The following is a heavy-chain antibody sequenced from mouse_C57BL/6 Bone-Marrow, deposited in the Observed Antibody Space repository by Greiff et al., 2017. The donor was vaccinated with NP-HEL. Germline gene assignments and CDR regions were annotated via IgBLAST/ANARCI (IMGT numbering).Heavy chain of an antibody. CDR3: AREKDAQATRTWFAY. D-gene: IGHD3-2*02. CDR2: INPGSGGT. J-gene: IGHJ3*01. Sequence: VQLQESGAELVRPGTSVKVSCKASGYAFTNYLIEWVKQRPGQGLEWIGVINPGSGGTNYNEKFKGKATLTADKSSSTAYMQLSSLTSEDSAVYFCAREKDAQATRTWFAYWGQGTLVTVSA. CDR1: GYAFTNYL. V-gene: IGHV1-54*01.